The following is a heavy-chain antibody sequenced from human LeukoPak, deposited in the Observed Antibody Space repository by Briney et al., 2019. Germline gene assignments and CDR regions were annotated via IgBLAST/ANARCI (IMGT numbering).Heavy chain of an antibody. D-gene: IGHD1-26*01. V-gene: IGHV1-69*06. CDR3: ARDQGGGSYCRDPQTYYFDY. J-gene: IGHJ4*02. CDR1: GGTFSSYA. Sequence: SVKVSCKASGGTFSSYAISWVRQAPGQGLEWMGRIIPIFGTANYAQKFQGRVTITADKSTSTAYMELSSLRSEDTAVYYCARDQGGGSYCRDPQTYYFDYWGQGTLVTVSS. CDR2: IIPIFGTA.